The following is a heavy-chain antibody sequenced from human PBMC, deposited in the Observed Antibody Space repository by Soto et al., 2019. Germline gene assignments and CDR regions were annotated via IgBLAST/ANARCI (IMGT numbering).Heavy chain of an antibody. CDR1: GSTCSSYA. J-gene: IGHJ4*02. Sequence: GGSLRLSCVASGSTCSSYAMSWVRQAPGKGLEWVSAISGSGGSTYYADSVKGRFTISRDNSKNTLYLQMNSLRAEDTAVYYCAKASDDYSNYDSDYWGQGTLVTVSS. V-gene: IGHV3-23*01. CDR2: ISGSGGST. D-gene: IGHD4-4*01. CDR3: AKASDDYSNYDSDY.